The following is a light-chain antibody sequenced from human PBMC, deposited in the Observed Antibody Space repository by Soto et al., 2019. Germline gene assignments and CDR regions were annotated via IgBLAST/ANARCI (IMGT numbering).Light chain of an antibody. Sequence: IVLTQSPGTLSLPPGERATLSCRASQSVDSNYLAWYQQRPGQAPRLLIHGASSRATGIPDRFSGSGSGTDFTLTIGRLEPEDFAVYYCQHYGFVWYTFGQGTNLEIK. CDR2: GAS. J-gene: IGKJ2*01. CDR1: QSVDSNY. V-gene: IGKV3-20*01. CDR3: QHYGFVWYT.